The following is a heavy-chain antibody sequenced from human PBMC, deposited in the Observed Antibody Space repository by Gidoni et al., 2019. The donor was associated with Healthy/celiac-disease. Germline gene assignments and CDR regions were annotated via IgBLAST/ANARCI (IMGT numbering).Heavy chain of an antibody. V-gene: IGHV4-39*01. CDR2: IYYSGST. J-gene: IGHJ4*02. CDR3: ARHDLWLQFDLGFDY. CDR1: GGSISSSSYY. Sequence: QLQLQESGPGLVKPSETLSLTCTVSGGSISSSSYYWGWIRQPPGKGLEWIGSIYYSGSTYYNPSLKSRVTISVDTSKNQFSLKLSSVTAADTAVYYCARHDLWLQFDLGFDYWGQGTLVTVSS. D-gene: IGHD5-12*01.